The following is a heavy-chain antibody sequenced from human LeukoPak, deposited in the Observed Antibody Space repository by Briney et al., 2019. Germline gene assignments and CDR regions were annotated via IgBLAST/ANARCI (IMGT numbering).Heavy chain of an antibody. CDR3: AREGTLGYCSSTSCSYAFDI. CDR1: GGSISSYY. D-gene: IGHD2-2*01. V-gene: IGHV4-59*01. J-gene: IGHJ3*02. Sequence: SETLSLTCTVSGGSISSYYWSWIRQPAGKGLEWIGYIYYSGSTNYNPSLKSRVTISVDTSKNQFSLKLSSVTAADTAVYYCAREGTLGYCSSTSCSYAFDIWGQGTMVTVSS. CDR2: IYYSGST.